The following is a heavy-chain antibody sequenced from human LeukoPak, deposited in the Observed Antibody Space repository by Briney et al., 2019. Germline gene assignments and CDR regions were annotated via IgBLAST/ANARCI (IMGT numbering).Heavy chain of an antibody. J-gene: IGHJ6*03. D-gene: IGHD4-17*01. CDR2: ISSSSSYI. Sequence: GGSLRLSCAASGFTFSSYSMNWVRQAPGKGLEWVSSISSSSSYIYYADSVKGRLTISRDNAKNSLYLQMNSLRAEDTAVYYCARAPLDYGDDYMDVWGKGTTVTISS. V-gene: IGHV3-21*01. CDR3: ARAPLDYGDDYMDV. CDR1: GFTFSSYS.